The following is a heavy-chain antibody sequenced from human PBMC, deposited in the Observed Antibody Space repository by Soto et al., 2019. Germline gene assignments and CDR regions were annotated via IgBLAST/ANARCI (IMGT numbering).Heavy chain of an antibody. CDR1: GLTFSSYS. D-gene: IGHD3-10*01. Sequence: GGSLRLSCAASGLTFSSYSMNWVRQAPGKGLEWVSYISSSSTIYYADSVKGRFTISRDNAKNSLYLQMNSLRDEDTAVYYCARVIIGVGGSGMDVWGQGTTVTVSS. J-gene: IGHJ6*02. V-gene: IGHV3-48*02. CDR3: ARVIIGVGGSGMDV. CDR2: ISSSSTI.